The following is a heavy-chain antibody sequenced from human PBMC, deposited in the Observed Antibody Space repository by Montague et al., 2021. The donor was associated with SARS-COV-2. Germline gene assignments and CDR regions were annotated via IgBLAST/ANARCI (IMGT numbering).Heavy chain of an antibody. Sequence: SLSLSWSASGFTFSSYWMNWVRQAPGKGLEWVANIKQDGSEKYFVDSVKGRFTISRDNAQNSLYLQMNSLRAEDTAVYYCAREDYDILTGYYSPYYYYGMDVWGQGTTVTVSS. CDR3: AREDYDILTGYYSPYYYYGMDV. CDR1: GFTFSSYW. CDR2: IKQDGSEK. D-gene: IGHD3-9*01. J-gene: IGHJ6*02. V-gene: IGHV3-7*01.